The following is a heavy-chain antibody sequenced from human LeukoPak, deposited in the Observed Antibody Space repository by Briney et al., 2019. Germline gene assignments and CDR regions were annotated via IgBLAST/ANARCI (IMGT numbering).Heavy chain of an antibody. CDR1: GYTLTELS. CDR3: ATPFPPGGWHSIHAFDI. J-gene: IGHJ3*02. D-gene: IGHD4-11*01. CDR2: FDPEDGET. Sequence: ASVKVSCKVSGYTLTELSMHWVRQAPGKGLEWMGGFDPEDGETIYAQKFQGRVTMTEDTSTDTAYMELSSLRSEDTAVYYCATPFPPGGWHSIHAFDIWGQGTMVTVSS. V-gene: IGHV1-24*01.